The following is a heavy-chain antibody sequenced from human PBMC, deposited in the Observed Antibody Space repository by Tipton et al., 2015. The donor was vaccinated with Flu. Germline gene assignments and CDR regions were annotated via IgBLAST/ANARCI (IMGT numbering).Heavy chain of an antibody. CDR1: GGSISSYY. V-gene: IGHV4-59*01. Sequence: TLSLTCTVSGGSISSYYWSWIRQPPGKGLEWIGYIYYSGSTNYNPSLKSRVTISVDTSKNQFSLQLSSVTAADTAVYYCARDTASGMDVWGQGTTVTVSS. J-gene: IGHJ6*02. CDR3: ARDTASGMDV. CDR2: IYYSGST.